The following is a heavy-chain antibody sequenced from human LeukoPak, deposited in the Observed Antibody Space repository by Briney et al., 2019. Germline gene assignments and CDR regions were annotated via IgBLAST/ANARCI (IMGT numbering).Heavy chain of an antibody. J-gene: IGHJ4*02. CDR1: GFTFHDYP. V-gene: IGHV3-9*01. D-gene: IGHD3-22*01. CDR3: AKEGGSGYSKAYFDY. CDR2: LSWNSGDI. Sequence: PGGSLRLSCAASGFTFHDYPMHWVRQAPGKGLEWVSGLSWNSGDIGYADSVKGRFTVSRDNAKNSLYLLMSSLRAEDSALYYCAKEGGSGYSKAYFDYWGQGALVTVSS.